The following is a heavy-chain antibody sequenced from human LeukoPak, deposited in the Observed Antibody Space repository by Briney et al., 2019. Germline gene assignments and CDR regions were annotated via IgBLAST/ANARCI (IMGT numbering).Heavy chain of an antibody. D-gene: IGHD2-2*01. CDR1: GFTFSSYS. J-gene: IGHJ4*02. CDR2: ISSSSSTI. CDR3: ARDRWYCSSTSCYRGNYFDY. Sequence: PGGSLRLSCAASGFTFSSYSMNWVRQAPGKGLEWVSYISSSSSTIYYADSVKGRFTISRDNAKNSQYLQMNSLRAEDTAVYYCARDRWYCSSTSCYRGNYFDYWGQGTLVTVSS. V-gene: IGHV3-48*04.